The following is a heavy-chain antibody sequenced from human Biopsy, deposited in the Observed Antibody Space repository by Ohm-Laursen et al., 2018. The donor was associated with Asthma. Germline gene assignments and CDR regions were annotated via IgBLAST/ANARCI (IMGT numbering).Heavy chain of an antibody. CDR2: INPNGGGT. CDR3: ARGQKSPGDRWSDP. CDR1: GFTFMGYH. V-gene: IGHV1-2*06. J-gene: IGHJ5*02. D-gene: IGHD7-27*01. Sequence: ASVKVSCNASGFTFMGYHIFWMRQAPGQGLEWMGRINPNGGGTHYAQKFQGRVTLTRDTSISTAYMELSALTSDDTAVYYCARGQKSPGDRWSDPWGQGTLVTVSS.